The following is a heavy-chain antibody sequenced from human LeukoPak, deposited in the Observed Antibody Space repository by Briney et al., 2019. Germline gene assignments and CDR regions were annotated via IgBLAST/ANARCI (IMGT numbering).Heavy chain of an antibody. D-gene: IGHD1-14*01. J-gene: IGHJ6*03. Sequence: SETLSLTCTVSGGSISSYFWSWIRQPPGKGLECIAYIYYSDSTNYKPSLKSRVTVSVDTSKNQFSLKLSSVTAADTAVYYCARFPGGAEYRHYYYMDVWGTGTTVTVSS. CDR1: GGSISSYF. V-gene: IGHV4-59*01. CDR3: ARFPGGAEYRHYYYMDV. CDR2: IYYSDST.